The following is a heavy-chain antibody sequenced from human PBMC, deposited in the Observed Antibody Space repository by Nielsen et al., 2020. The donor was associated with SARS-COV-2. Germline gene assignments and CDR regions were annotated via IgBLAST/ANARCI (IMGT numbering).Heavy chain of an antibody. CDR2: IWYDRSNK. D-gene: IGHD6-19*01. V-gene: IGHV3-33*01. CDR3: ARDRGGSSGWDYYFDY. J-gene: IGHJ4*02. CDR1: GFTFSSYG. Sequence: LSLTCAASGFTFSSYGMHWVRQAPGKGLEWVAVIWYDRSNKYYADSVKGRFTISRDNSKNTLYLQMNSLRAEDTAVYYCARDRGGSSGWDYYFDYWGQGTLVTVSS.